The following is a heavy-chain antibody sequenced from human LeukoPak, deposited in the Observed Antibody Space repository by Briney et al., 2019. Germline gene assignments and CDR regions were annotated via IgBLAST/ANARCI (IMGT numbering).Heavy chain of an antibody. CDR2: INPNSGGT. D-gene: IGHD1-26*01. Sequence: ASVKVSCKASGGTFSSYAISWVRQAPGQGLEWMGWINPNSGGTNYAQKFQGRVTMTRDTSISTAYMELSRLRSDDTAVYYCARSGSYYHYYYYMDVWGKGTTVTVSS. J-gene: IGHJ6*03. V-gene: IGHV1-2*02. CDR1: GGTFSSYA. CDR3: ARSGSYYHYYYYMDV.